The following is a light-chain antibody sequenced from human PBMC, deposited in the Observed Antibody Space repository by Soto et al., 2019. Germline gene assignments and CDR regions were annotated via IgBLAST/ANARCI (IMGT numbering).Light chain of an antibody. Sequence: DIQMTQSPSTLSASVGDRVTITCRASQSISVWLAWYQQKAGKAPNLLIYKASRLESGVPSRFSGSGSETEFTLTISGLQPGDSATYYCQQYYSYPRTFGQGTRLEIK. J-gene: IGKJ5*01. CDR3: QQYYSYPRT. V-gene: IGKV1-5*03. CDR1: QSISVW. CDR2: KAS.